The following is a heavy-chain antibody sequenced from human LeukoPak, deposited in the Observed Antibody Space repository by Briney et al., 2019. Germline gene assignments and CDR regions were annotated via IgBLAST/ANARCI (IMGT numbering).Heavy chain of an antibody. D-gene: IGHD3-22*01. V-gene: IGHV1-46*01. Sequence: ASVKVSCKTSGYSFTSYYIHWVRQAPGQGLEWMGMINPSGGSTNYAQTFQGRVTMTRDMSTSTVYMELSSLRSEDTAVYYCARVHHYFDIAFDYWGQGALVTVSS. CDR1: GYSFTSYY. J-gene: IGHJ4*02. CDR3: ARVHHYFDIAFDY. CDR2: INPSGGST.